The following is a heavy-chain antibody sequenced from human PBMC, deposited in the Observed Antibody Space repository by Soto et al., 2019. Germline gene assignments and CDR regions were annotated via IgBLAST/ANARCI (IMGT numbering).Heavy chain of an antibody. CDR1: GYTFTGYY. D-gene: IGHD2-2*01. Sequence: QVQLVQSGAEVKKPGASVKVSCKASGYTFTGYYMHWVRQAPGQGLEWMGWINPNSGGTNYAQKFQGWVTMTRDPSISTAYMELSRPRTDDTAVYYCARSGGVGTSSFGWAWGQGTLVTVSS. CDR3: ARSGGVGTSSFGWA. V-gene: IGHV1-2*04. CDR2: INPNSGGT. J-gene: IGHJ5*02.